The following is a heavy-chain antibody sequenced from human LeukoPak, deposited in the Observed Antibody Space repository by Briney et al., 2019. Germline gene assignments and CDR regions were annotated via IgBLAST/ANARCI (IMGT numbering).Heavy chain of an antibody. D-gene: IGHD6-13*01. J-gene: IGHJ4*02. V-gene: IGHV3-30*02. CDR2: IRYDGSNK. Sequence: GGSLRLSCAASGFTFSSYGMHWVRQAPGKGLGWVAFIRYDGSNKYYADSVKGRFTISRDNSKNTLYLQMNSLRAEDTAVYYCAKNRATGYSSSWYSYYFDYWGQGTLVTVSS. CDR3: AKNRATGYSSSWYSYYFDY. CDR1: GFTFSSYG.